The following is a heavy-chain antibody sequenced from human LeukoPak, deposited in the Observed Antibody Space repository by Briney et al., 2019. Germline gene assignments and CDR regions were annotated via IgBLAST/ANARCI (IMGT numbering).Heavy chain of an antibody. J-gene: IGHJ4*02. CDR1: GGTFGSYA. CDR2: IIPMFGTA. Sequence: GASVKVSCKASGGTFGSYALIWVRQAPGQGLEWMGGIIPMFGTANNAQKFQGRVTITADKTTSTVYMELSSLISDDTAVYYCASRSTVSEHPDSSGYKEYWGQGTLVTVSS. V-gene: IGHV1-69*06. CDR3: ASRSTVSEHPDSSGYKEY. D-gene: IGHD2-15*01.